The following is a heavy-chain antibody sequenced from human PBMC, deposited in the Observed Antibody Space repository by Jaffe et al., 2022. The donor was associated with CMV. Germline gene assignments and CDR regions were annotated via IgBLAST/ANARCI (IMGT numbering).Heavy chain of an antibody. CDR3: ARGGELHHPPWRVFYMDV. D-gene: IGHD1-26*01. Sequence: QVQLVQSGAEVKKPGASVKVSCKASGYTFTGYYMHWVRQAPGQGLEWMGWINPNSGGTNYAQKFQGWVTMTRDTSISTAYMELSRLRSDDTAVYYCARGGELHHPPWRVFYMDVWGKGTTVTVSS. J-gene: IGHJ6*03. CDR1: GYTFTGYY. V-gene: IGHV1-2*04. CDR2: INPNSGGT.